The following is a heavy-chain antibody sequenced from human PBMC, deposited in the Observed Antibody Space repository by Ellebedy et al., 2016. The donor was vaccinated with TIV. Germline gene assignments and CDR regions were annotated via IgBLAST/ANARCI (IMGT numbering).Heavy chain of an antibody. D-gene: IGHD2-15*01. CDR2: IYYSGST. V-gene: IGHV4-39*01. J-gene: IGHJ5*02. Sequence: MPSETLSLTCTVSGGSISSSSYYWGWIRQPPGKGLEWIGSIYYSGSTYYNPSLKSRVTISVDTSKNQFSLKLSSVTAADTAVYYCARARGSCYRCGNWFDPWGQGTLVTVSS. CDR3: ARARGSCYRCGNWFDP. CDR1: GGSISSSSYY.